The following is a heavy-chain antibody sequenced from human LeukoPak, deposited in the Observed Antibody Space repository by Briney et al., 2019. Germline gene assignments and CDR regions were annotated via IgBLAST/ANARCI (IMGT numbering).Heavy chain of an antibody. CDR2: INLNGGKT. CDR1: GYTFTSYA. J-gene: IGHJ4*02. CDR3: ARGESVYDWDFDY. D-gene: IGHD5/OR15-5a*01. V-gene: IGHV1-8*03. Sequence: GGSLKVSCKASGYTFTSYAINWVRQAPGQGLEWMAWINLNGGKTDYAQKLQGRFTIPRDTPITSVYIELSSLRSEDTAVYYCARGESVYDWDFDYWGQRALITLS.